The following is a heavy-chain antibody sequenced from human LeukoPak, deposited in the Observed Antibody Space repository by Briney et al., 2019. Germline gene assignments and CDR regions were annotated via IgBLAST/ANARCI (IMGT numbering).Heavy chain of an antibody. CDR2: IYYSGST. CDR1: GGSISGYS. V-gene: IGHV4-59*08. CDR3: ARTAYYYDMDV. Sequence: SETLSLTCTVSGGSISGYSWSWIRQPPGKGLEWIGYIYYSGSTNYNPSLKSRVIISIDTSKNEFSLRLRSVTAADTAVYYCARTAYYYDMDVWGQGTTVTVSS. J-gene: IGHJ6*02.